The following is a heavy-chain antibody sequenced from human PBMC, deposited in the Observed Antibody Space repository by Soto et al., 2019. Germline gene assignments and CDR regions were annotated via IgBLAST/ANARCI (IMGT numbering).Heavy chain of an antibody. V-gene: IGHV3-23*01. CDR2: ISGSGGST. D-gene: IGHD3-9*01. Sequence: EVQLLEAGGALVQPGGSLRLSCAASGLTFIISAMSWGRQAPGKGLEWVSDISGSGGSTYYADAVKARFTMSSENSTNSLYVQMNSRRADDTAVYYCANRVGLGDQGSLVTVCS. J-gene: IGHJ4*02. CDR3: ANRVGL. CDR1: GLTFIISA.